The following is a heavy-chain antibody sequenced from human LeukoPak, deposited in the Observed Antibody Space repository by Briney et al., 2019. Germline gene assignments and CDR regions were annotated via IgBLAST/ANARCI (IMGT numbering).Heavy chain of an antibody. Sequence: SVKVSCEASGGTFSSYAMSWVRQAPGQGLEWMGRIIPMFDIANYAQKFQGRVTINADKSTSTAYMELSSLRSEDTAVYFCARDRFDCSGGSCFHGMDVWGQGTTVTVSS. D-gene: IGHD2-15*01. CDR2: IIPMFDIA. J-gene: IGHJ6*02. CDR3: ARDRFDCSGGSCFHGMDV. V-gene: IGHV1-69*04. CDR1: GGTFSSYA.